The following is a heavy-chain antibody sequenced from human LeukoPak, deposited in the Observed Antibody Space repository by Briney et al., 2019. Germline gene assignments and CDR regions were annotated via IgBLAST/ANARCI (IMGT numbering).Heavy chain of an antibody. D-gene: IGHD5-12*01. CDR2: IKDGGTTT. CDR1: GFTFSSYW. J-gene: IGHJ4*02. Sequence: AGSLRLSCAASGFTFSSYWIHWVRQGPGKGLVWVSRIKDGGTTTDYADSVKGRFTISRDDAKNTLYLQMNSLRAEDTAVYYCTTIRPGYWGQGTLVTVSP. CDR3: TTIRPGY. V-gene: IGHV3-74*01.